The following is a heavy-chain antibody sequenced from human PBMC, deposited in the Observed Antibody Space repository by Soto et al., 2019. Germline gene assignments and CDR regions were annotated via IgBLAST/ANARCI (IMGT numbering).Heavy chain of an antibody. D-gene: IGHD2-2*01. V-gene: IGHV3-23*01. CDR3: AKWGVVVPAAIPLLARNSGMDV. CDR2: ISGSGGST. CDR1: GFTFSSYA. Sequence: GGSLRLSCAASGFTFSSYAMSWVRQAPGKGLEWVSAISGSGGSTYYADSVKGRFTISRDNSKNTLYLQMNSLRAEDTAVYYCAKWGVVVPAAIPLLARNSGMDVWGQGTTVTVSS. J-gene: IGHJ6*02.